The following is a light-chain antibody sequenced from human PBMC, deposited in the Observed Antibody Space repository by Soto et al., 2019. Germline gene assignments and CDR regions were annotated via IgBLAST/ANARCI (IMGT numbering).Light chain of an antibody. CDR2: EVS. J-gene: IGLJ1*01. V-gene: IGLV2-8*01. Sequence: QSALTQPPSASGSPGQSVTISCTGTSSDVGGYNYVSWYQQHPGKAPKLMISEVSKRPSGVPDRFSGSKSGNTASLTISGLQDEDEADYYCSSYTGSSTPYVFGTGTKLTVL. CDR3: SSYTGSSTPYV. CDR1: SSDVGGYNY.